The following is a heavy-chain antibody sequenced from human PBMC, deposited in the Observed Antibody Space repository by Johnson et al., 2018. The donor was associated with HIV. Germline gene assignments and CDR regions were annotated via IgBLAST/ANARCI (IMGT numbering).Heavy chain of an antibody. V-gene: IGHV3-43D*03. CDR1: GFTFDDYA. D-gene: IGHD6-13*01. CDR3: AKDMGYSSFGFGFDL. Sequence: VQLVESGGGLVQPGRSLRLSCAASGFTFDDYAIHWVRQSPGKGLEWVSLISWDGNRNYYADSVKGRFTISRNNSENSLYLQMNSLRAEDTALYYCAKDMGYSSFGFGFDLWGQGTMVTVSS. J-gene: IGHJ3*01. CDR2: ISWDGNRN.